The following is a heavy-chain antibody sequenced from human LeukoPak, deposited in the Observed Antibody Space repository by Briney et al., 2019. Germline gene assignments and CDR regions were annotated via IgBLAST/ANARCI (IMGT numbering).Heavy chain of an antibody. V-gene: IGHV4-4*02. CDR3: ARGSSGYERAGELL. CDR2: IYHSGST. J-gene: IGHJ4*02. CDR1: GGSISSSNW. D-gene: IGHD3-22*01. Sequence: SETLSLTCAVSGGSISSSNWWSWVRQPPGKGLEWIGEIYHSGSTNYNPSLKSRVTISVDKSKNQFSLKLSSVTAADTAVYYCARGSSGYERAGELLWGQGTLVTVSS.